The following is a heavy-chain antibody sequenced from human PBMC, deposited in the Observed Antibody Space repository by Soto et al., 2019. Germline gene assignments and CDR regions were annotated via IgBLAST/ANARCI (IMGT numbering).Heavy chain of an antibody. CDR3: ARAVYCTTANCWDDFHYYNIDV. CDR2: IIPILGTA. Sequence: GASVKVSCKASGGTFSSYAISWVRQAPGQGLEWMGGIIPILGTANYAQKFQGRVTITADESTSTAYMELSSLRSEDTAVYYCARAVYCTTANCWDDFHYYNIDVWGQGTAVTVSS. V-gene: IGHV1-69*13. J-gene: IGHJ6*02. D-gene: IGHD2-2*01. CDR1: GGTFSSYA.